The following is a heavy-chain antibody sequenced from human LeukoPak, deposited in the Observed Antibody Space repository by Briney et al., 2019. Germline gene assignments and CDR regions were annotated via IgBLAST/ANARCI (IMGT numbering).Heavy chain of an antibody. J-gene: IGHJ4*02. Sequence: QTGGSLRLSYAASGFTFSSYAMRWVRQAPGKGLEWVAVISYDGSNKYYADSVKGRFTISRDNSKNTLYLQMNSLRAEDTAVYYCARATHLQYFDYWGQGTLVTVSS. CDR2: ISYDGSNK. CDR3: ARATHLQYFDY. CDR1: GFTFSSYA. V-gene: IGHV3-30-3*01.